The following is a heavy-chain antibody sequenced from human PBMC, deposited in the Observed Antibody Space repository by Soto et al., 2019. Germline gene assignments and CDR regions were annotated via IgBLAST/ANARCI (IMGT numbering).Heavy chain of an antibody. CDR3: ARDESRITIFGVVTPYGMDV. CDR1: GFTFSSYW. D-gene: IGHD3-3*01. Sequence: GGSLRLSCAASGFTFSSYWMHWVRQAPGKGLVWVSRINSDGSSTSYADSVKGRFTISRDNAKNTLYLQMNSLRAEDTAVYYCARDESRITIFGVVTPYGMDVWGQGTTVTVSS. CDR2: INSDGSST. J-gene: IGHJ6*02. V-gene: IGHV3-74*01.